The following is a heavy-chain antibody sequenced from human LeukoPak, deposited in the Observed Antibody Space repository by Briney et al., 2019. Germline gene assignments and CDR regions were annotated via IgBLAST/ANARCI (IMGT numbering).Heavy chain of an antibody. V-gene: IGHV3-30*14. Sequence: PGGSLRLSCAASGFNFRDSAMHWVRQPPGKGLEGVAVTSYDGTNKYYADSVKGRFTISRDNSKNTLYLQMNSLRAEDTAVYYCASSAFGVAPYAFDIWGQGTMVTVSS. D-gene: IGHD3-3*01. CDR2: TSYDGTNK. CDR1: GFNFRDSA. CDR3: ASSAFGVAPYAFDI. J-gene: IGHJ3*02.